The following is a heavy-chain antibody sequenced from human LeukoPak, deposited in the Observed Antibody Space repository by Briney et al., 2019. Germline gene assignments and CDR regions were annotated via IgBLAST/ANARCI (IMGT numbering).Heavy chain of an antibody. Sequence: GASVKVSCKASGYTFTGYYMHWVRQAPGQGLEWMGWINPNSGGTNYAQKFQGRVTMTRDTSISTAYMELRSLRSDDTAVYYCARDRSSSSNWFDPWGQGTLVTVSS. D-gene: IGHD6-13*01. CDR3: ARDRSSSSNWFDP. CDR1: GYTFTGYY. V-gene: IGHV1-2*02. CDR2: INPNSGGT. J-gene: IGHJ5*02.